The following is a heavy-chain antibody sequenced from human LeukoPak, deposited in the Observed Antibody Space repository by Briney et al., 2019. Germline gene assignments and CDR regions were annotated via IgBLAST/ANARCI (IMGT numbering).Heavy chain of an antibody. J-gene: IGHJ2*01. CDR3: ARGRSPYL. V-gene: IGHV4-34*01. CDR1: GGSFSCYY. CDR2: INHSGST. Sequence: SETLSLTCAVYGGSFSCYYWSWIRPPPGKGLEWIGEINHSGSTNYNPSLKSRVTISVDTSKNQFSLKLSSVTAADTAVYYCARGRSPYLWGRGTLVTVSS.